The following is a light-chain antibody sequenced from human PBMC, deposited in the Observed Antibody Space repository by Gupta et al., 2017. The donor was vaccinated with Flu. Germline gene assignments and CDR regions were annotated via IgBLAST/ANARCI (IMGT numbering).Light chain of an antibody. CDR3: RQYNVYPRT. J-gene: IGKJ1*01. V-gene: IGKV1-17*01. CDR1: QKIKTD. CDR2: AAS. Sequence: PSPLSASVGDRVTITCRASQKIKTDLGRYQQRPGKAPKRLIYAASTLHSGVPSRISGSGSGTEFTLAISSLQPEEFATYYCRQYNVYPRTFGQGTKVEIK.